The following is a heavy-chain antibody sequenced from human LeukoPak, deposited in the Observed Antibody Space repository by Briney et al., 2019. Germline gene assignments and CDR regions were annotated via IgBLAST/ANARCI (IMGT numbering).Heavy chain of an antibody. V-gene: IGHV4-39*07. J-gene: IGHJ4*02. CDR3: TRLRVRGYGYGPWEGPTWLDY. D-gene: IGHD5-18*01. CDR1: GGSISSSSYY. Sequence: SGTLSLTCTVSGGSISSSSYYWGWIRQPPGKGLEWIGSFYYSRSTYYNPSLKSRVTISVDTSKNQFSLKLSSVTAADTAVYYCTRLRVRGYGYGPWEGPTWLDYWGQGTLVSVSS. CDR2: FYYSRST.